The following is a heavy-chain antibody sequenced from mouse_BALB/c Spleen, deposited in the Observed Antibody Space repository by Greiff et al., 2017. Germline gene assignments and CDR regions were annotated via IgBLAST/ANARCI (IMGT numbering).Heavy chain of an antibody. Sequence: QVQLQQSGAELVKPGASVKLSCKTSGYTFTSYWIQWVKQRPGQGLGWIGEIFPGTGTTYYNEKFKGKATRTIDTSSSTAYMQLSSLTSEDSAVYFCARGTAPMDYWGQGTSVTVSS. CDR3: ARGTAPMDY. D-gene: IGHD1-2*01. V-gene: IGHV1S132*01. CDR1: GYTFTSYW. CDR2: IFPGTGTT. J-gene: IGHJ4*01.